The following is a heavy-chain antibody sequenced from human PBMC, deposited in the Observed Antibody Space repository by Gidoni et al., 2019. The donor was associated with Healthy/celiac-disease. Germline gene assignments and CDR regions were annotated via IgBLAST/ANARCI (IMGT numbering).Heavy chain of an antibody. V-gene: IGHV3-21*01. D-gene: IGHD3-16*02. CDR1: GFTFSSYS. CDR3: ARESHLGELSSYAFDI. Sequence: EVQLVESGGGLVKTGGSLRLSCAASGFTFSSYSMNWVRQAPGKGLEWVSSISSSSSYIYYADSVKGRFTISRDNAKNSLYLQMNSLRAEDTAVYYCARESHLGELSSYAFDIWGQGTMVTVSS. CDR2: ISSSSSYI. J-gene: IGHJ3*02.